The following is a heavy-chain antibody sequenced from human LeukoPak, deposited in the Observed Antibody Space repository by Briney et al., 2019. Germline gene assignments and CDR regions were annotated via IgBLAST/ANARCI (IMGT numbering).Heavy chain of an antibody. Sequence: GGSLRLSCAASGFTFSSYGMHWVRQAPGKGLEWVAFIRYDRSNKYYADSVKGRFTISRDNSKNTLYLQMNSLRAEDTAVYYCAKDAEGSGSYYGWYFDLWGRGTLVTVSS. V-gene: IGHV3-30*02. J-gene: IGHJ2*01. CDR3: AKDAEGSGSYYGWYFDL. CDR2: IRYDRSNK. D-gene: IGHD1-26*01. CDR1: GFTFSSYG.